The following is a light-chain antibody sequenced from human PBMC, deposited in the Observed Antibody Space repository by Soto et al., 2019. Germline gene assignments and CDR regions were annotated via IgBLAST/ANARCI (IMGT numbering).Light chain of an antibody. CDR3: QQYYSTPPA. CDR2: WAS. Sequence: DIVMTQSPDSLAVSLGERATIDCKSSQSVLSSSNNKNYLAWYQQKPGQPPKLLIYWASTRESGVPDRFSGSGSGTDFTLTISSLQAEDVAIYYCQQYYSTPPAFGQGTKVDNK. V-gene: IGKV4-1*01. CDR1: QSVLSSSNNKNY. J-gene: IGKJ1*01.